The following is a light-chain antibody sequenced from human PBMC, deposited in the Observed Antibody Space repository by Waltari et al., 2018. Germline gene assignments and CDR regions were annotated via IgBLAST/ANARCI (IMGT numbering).Light chain of an antibody. CDR3: QQYYTTPCT. Sequence: DIVLTQSPASLALSLGGRATISCRSSQSVFSSTNSNNYLAWYQQRPGQPPKLLFYWASTRVSGVPDRFDGSGSGTDFTLTISSLQAEDLAVYYCQQYYTTPCTFGQGTRLEIK. CDR1: QSVFSSTNSNNY. CDR2: WAS. V-gene: IGKV4-1*01. J-gene: IGKJ2*02.